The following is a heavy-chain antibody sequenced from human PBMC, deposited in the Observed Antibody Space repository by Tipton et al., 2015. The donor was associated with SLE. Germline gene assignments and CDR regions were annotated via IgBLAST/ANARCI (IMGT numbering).Heavy chain of an antibody. D-gene: IGHD3-10*01. CDR1: GFTVSSNY. V-gene: IGHV3-53*01. CDR3: ARDRGRSSTDAFDI. J-gene: IGHJ3*02. CDR2: IYSGGST. Sequence: GSLRFSCAASGFTVSSNYMSWVRQAPGKGLEWVSVIYSGGSTYYADSVKGRFTISRDNSKNTLYLQMNSLRAEDTAVYYCARDRGRSSTDAFDIWGQGTMVTVSS.